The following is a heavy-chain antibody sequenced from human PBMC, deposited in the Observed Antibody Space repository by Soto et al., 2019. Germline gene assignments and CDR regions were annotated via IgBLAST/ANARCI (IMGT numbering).Heavy chain of an antibody. CDR2: ISTSGTST. J-gene: IGHJ4*02. Sequence: VHLVESGGGLVKPGGSLRLSCEASGFTFSNHYMAWIRQAPGKGLEWVSYISTSGTSTFYADSVKGRFTISRDNAKDSLFLQMNSLRVDDTAVYFCARDGVLFRAGFDSWGQGTLVTVAS. D-gene: IGHD3-3*01. CDR3: ARDGVLFRAGFDS. V-gene: IGHV3-11*01. CDR1: GFTFSNHY.